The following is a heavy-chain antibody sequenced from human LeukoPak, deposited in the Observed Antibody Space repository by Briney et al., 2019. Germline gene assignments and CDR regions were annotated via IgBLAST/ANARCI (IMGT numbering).Heavy chain of an antibody. CDR1: GYRFTTYW. CDR2: INPGDSDT. Sequence: HGESLKISCKGSGYRFTTYWIGWVRQMPGKGLEWMGIINPGDSDTRYSPSFQGQVTISADKSISTAYLLWSSLKASDTAMYYCARDRGYCSGGSCYHYFDYWGQGTLVTVSS. J-gene: IGHJ4*02. V-gene: IGHV5-51*01. D-gene: IGHD2-15*01. CDR3: ARDRGYCSGGSCYHYFDY.